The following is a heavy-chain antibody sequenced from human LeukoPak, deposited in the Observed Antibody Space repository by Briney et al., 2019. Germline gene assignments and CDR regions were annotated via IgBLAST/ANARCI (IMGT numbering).Heavy chain of an antibody. CDR2: INPRGGST. CDR1: GYTFTKYY. J-gene: IGHJ6*03. Sequence: ASVKVSCKASGYTFTKYYIHWVRQAPGQGLEWMGIINPRGGSTIYSQKFQGRVAMTRDTSISTAYMELSRLRSDDTAVYYCARGEYSSSSGVYYYYMDVWGKGTTVTVSS. CDR3: ARGEYSSSSGVYYYYMDV. D-gene: IGHD6-6*01. V-gene: IGHV1-46*01.